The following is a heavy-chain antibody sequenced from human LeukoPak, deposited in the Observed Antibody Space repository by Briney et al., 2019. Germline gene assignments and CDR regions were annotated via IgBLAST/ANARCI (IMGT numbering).Heavy chain of an antibody. CDR1: GGSISSYY. CDR2: IYYSGST. J-gene: IGHJ4*02. V-gene: IGHV4-59*01. CDR3: ARGPKLFVDY. Sequence: SETLSLTCTVSGGSISSYYWSWIRQPPGKGLEWIGYIYYSGSTNYNPSLKSRVTISVDTSKNQFSLKLSSVTAADTAAYYCARGPKLFVDYWGQGTLVTVSS. D-gene: IGHD2-21*01.